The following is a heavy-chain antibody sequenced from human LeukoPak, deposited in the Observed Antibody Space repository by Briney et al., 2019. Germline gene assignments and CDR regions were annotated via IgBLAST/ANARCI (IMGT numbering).Heavy chain of an antibody. Sequence: NSSETLSLTCAVYGGSFSGYYWSWIRQPPGKGLEWIGYIYYSGSTNYNPSLKSRVTISVDTSKNQFSLKLSSVTAADTAVYYCARDQDWFDPWGQGTLVTVSS. CDR2: IYYSGST. CDR1: GGSFSGYY. J-gene: IGHJ5*02. CDR3: ARDQDWFDP. V-gene: IGHV4-59*01.